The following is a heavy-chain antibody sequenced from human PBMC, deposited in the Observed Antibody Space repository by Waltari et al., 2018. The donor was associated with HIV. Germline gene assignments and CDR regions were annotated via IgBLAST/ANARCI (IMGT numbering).Heavy chain of an antibody. V-gene: IGHV4-34*01. CDR1: GGSFSGHY. J-gene: IGHJ5*01. D-gene: IGHD3-10*01. CDR2: INDSGST. CDR3: ARGSFADIVDYYGFYETPQNWFDS. Sequence: QVQLQQWGAGPVKPSETLTLTCAVYGGSFSGHYWIWLRQPPARGLEWIGEINDSGSTNYNPSLESRVRISVDTSKRQFSLKVTSVTAADTAIYYCARGSFADIVDYYGFYETPQNWFDSWGQGTSVTVSS.